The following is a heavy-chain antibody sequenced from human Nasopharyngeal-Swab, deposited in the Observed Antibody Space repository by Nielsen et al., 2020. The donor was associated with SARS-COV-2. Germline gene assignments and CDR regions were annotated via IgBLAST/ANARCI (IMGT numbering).Heavy chain of an antibody. D-gene: IGHD3-22*01. CDR1: AGSFSGYY. Sequence: TLRLSFPVYAGSFSGYYWSWIRQLPATGLEWIREINYSGSTNYNPSLKSRVTVSVDTFKNQFPLKVSSVTAADTAVYYCARGISWIGGVIVLAFDIWGQGTMVTVSS. CDR3: ARGISWIGGVIVLAFDI. V-gene: IGHV4-34*01. J-gene: IGHJ3*02. CDR2: INYSGST.